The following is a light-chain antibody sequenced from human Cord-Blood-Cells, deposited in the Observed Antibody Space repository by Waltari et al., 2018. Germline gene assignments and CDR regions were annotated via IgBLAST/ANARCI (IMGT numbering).Light chain of an antibody. CDR2: GAS. Sequence: EIVLPQSPGTLSLSPGERPTLSCRASQSVSSSYLAWYQQKPGQAPRLLIYGASSRATGIPDRFSGSGSGTDFTLTISRLEPEDFAVYYCQQYGSSPTFGGGTKVEIK. V-gene: IGKV3-20*01. CDR1: QSVSSSY. J-gene: IGKJ4*01. CDR3: QQYGSSPT.